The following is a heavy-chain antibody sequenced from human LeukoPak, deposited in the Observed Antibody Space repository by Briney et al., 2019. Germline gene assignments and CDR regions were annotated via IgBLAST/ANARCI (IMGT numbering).Heavy chain of an antibody. CDR2: IYSAGTT. J-gene: IGHJ4*02. CDR1: RFAVNSNY. D-gene: IGHD3-3*01. V-gene: IGHV3-66*01. Sequence: PGGSLRLSCAASRFAVNSNYMSWVRQARGKGLEWVSVIYSAGTTFYADSVKGRLSISRDNSKNTLYLHMDSLRAEDTAIYYCAGGVLPYYFDYWGQGTLVTVSA. CDR3: AGGVLPYYFDY.